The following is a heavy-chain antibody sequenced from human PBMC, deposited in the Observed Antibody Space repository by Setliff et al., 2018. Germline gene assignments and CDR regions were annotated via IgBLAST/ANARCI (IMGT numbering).Heavy chain of an antibody. CDR2: IIPIFGTA. V-gene: IGHV1-69*13. CDR1: GGTFSSYA. J-gene: IGHJ6*02. CDR3: ARDSRGLVPAAIEGSYYYYGMDV. Sequence: SVKVSCKASGGTFSSYAISWARQAPGQGLEWMGGIIPIFGTANYAQKFQGRVTITADESTSTAYMELSSLRSEDTAVYYCARDSRGLVPAAIEGSYYYYGMDVWGQGTTVTVS. D-gene: IGHD2-2*02.